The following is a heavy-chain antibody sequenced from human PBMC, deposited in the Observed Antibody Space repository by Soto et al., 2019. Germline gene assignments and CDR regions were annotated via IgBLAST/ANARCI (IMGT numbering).Heavy chain of an antibody. D-gene: IGHD4-17*01. CDR3: AKGAVTTRSFTAIDY. CDR2: ISGGGGGT. Sequence: GSLRLSCAASGFTFSSYAMSWVRQAPGKGLEWVSAISGGGGGTYYADSVKGRYAISRDNSKSTLYLQMNSLRVEDTAIYYCAKGAVTTRSFTAIDYWGQGTLVTVSS. V-gene: IGHV3-23*01. CDR1: GFTFSSYA. J-gene: IGHJ4*02.